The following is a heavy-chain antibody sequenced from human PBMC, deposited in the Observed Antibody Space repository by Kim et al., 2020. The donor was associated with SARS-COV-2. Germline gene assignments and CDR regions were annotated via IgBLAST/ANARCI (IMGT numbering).Heavy chain of an antibody. Sequence: GGSLRLSCAASEFTFSSYAMHWVRQAPGKGLEWVAVISYDGSNKYYADSVKGRFTISRDNSKNTLYLQMNSLRAEDTAVYYCARADYGDYEALFDYWGQGTLVTVSS. CDR1: EFTFSSYA. D-gene: IGHD4-17*01. V-gene: IGHV3-30*04. J-gene: IGHJ4*02. CDR3: ARADYGDYEALFDY. CDR2: ISYDGSNK.